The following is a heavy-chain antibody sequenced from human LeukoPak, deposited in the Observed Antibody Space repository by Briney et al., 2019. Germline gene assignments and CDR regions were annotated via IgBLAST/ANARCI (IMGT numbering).Heavy chain of an antibody. D-gene: IGHD3-22*01. J-gene: IGHJ4*02. CDR3: AKDQYDNGLFDY. CDR1: GFTFSSYA. V-gene: IGHV3-23*01. CDR2: ISGSGGGGST. Sequence: PGGSLRLSCAASGFTFSSYAMSWVRQAPGKGLEWVSTISGSGGGGSTYYADSVKGRFTISRDNSKNTLYLQMNSLRADDTAVYYCAKDQYDNGLFDYWGQGTLVTVSS.